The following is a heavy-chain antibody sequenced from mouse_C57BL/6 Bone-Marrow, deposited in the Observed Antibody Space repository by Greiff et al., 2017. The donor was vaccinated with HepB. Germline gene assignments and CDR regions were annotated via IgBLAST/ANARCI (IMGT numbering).Heavy chain of an antibody. V-gene: IGHV1-47*01. CDR1: GYTFTTYP. CDR3: AIFITTERGAMDY. Sequence: QVQLKESGAELVKPGASVKMSCKASGYTFTTYPIEWMKQNHGKSLEWIGNFHPYNDDTKYNEKFKGKATLTVEKSSSTVYLELSRLTSDDSAVYYCAIFITTERGAMDYWGQGTSVTVSS. CDR2: FHPYNDDT. J-gene: IGHJ4*01. D-gene: IGHD1-1*01.